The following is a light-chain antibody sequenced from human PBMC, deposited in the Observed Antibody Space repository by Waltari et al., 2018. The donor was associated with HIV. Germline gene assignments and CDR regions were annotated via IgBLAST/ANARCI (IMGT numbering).Light chain of an antibody. V-gene: IGKV3-11*01. J-gene: IGKJ4*01. CDR1: QSVSTY. Sequence: DIVLTQSPATLSLSPGERATLSCRASQSVSTYLAWYQHKPGQAPRLLIYDASNRATGIPARFSGSGSGTDFILTISSLEPEDFAIYYCQQRTNWPLTFGGGTKVEIK. CDR3: QQRTNWPLT. CDR2: DAS.